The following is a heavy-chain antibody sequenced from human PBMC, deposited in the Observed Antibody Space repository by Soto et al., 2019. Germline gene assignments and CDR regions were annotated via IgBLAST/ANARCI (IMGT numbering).Heavy chain of an antibody. D-gene: IGHD1-1*01. V-gene: IGHV1-46*01. Sequence: ASVKVSCKASGYTFTSYYMHWVRQAPGQGLKWMGIINPSGGSTSYAKKFQGKVTMTTDTSTSTAYLELRSLRSDDTAVYYCVRDAATRNNGHYYYYGMDVWGQGTTVTVSS. CDR3: VRDAATRNNGHYYYYGMDV. CDR2: INPSGGST. CDR1: GYTFTSYY. J-gene: IGHJ6*02.